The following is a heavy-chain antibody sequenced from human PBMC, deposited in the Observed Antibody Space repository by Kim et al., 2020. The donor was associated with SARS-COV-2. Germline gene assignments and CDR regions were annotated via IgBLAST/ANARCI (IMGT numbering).Heavy chain of an antibody. Sequence: ASVKVSCKASGYSISSYAMNWVRQAPGQGLEWMGWINTNTGNPTYAQVFTGRFVFSLHTSVSTAYLQISSLKAEDTAVSYCARGQLGPPGYWGQGTLVTV. CDR1: GYSISSYA. CDR2: INTNTGNP. J-gene: IGHJ4*02. CDR3: ARGQLGPPGY. D-gene: IGHD1-26*01. V-gene: IGHV7-4-1*02.